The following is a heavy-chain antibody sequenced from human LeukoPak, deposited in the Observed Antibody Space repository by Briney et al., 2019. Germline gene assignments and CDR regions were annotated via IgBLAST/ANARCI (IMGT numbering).Heavy chain of an antibody. Sequence: PSETLSLTCTVSGGSMNTYYWTWIRQPPGKGLEWIGHIHYSGSTNYNPSLKSRVTISVDTSKNQFSLRLSPVTAADTAVYYCARFGSRRLVRGYYYYMDVWGKGTTATVSS. CDR3: ARFGSRRLVRGYYYYMDV. V-gene: IGHV4-59*01. CDR1: GGSMNTYY. CDR2: IHYSGST. D-gene: IGHD2-8*02. J-gene: IGHJ6*03.